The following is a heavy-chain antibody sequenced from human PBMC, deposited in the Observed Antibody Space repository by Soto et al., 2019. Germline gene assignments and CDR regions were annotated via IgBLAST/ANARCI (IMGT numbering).Heavy chain of an antibody. Sequence: PGGSLRLSCAASGFTFTNYAMSWVRQAPGKGLEWVSGISGSGATTDYADSVKGRFTISRDNSNNTLYLQMNSLRDYDTAVYYCAKSQIPAIGQNRFDSWGQGAQVTVSS. CDR1: GFTFTNYA. CDR2: ISGSGATT. D-gene: IGHD2-2*01. CDR3: AKSQIPAIGQNRFDS. J-gene: IGHJ5*01. V-gene: IGHV3-23*01.